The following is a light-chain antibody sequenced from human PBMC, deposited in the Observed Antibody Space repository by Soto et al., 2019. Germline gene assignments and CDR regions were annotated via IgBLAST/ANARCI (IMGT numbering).Light chain of an antibody. V-gene: IGLV2-14*01. J-gene: IGLJ2*01. CDR1: TSDVGGYNY. CDR2: DVN. CDR3: GSYTSSSTLV. Sequence: QSALTQPASVSGSPGQSITISCTGTTSDVGGYNYVSWYQQHPGKAPKLMIYDVNNRPSGLSNRFSGSKSGNTASLTISGLRADGEADYYCGSYTSSSTLVFGGGTKLTVL.